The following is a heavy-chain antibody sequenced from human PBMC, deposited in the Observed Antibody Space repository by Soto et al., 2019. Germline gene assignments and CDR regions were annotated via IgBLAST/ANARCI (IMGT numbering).Heavy chain of an antibody. Sequence: GGSLRLSCAAFGFTVSGKKYVSFFRQPPGKGLEWVSALYDVDGTYYADSVKGRFTTSSDSSRTIVYLQIHSLRPDDTAVYFCASWQLQEHAYDIWGQGTTVTVSS. V-gene: IGHV3-53*01. CDR2: LYDVDGT. CDR1: GFTVSGKKY. CDR3: ASWQLQEHAYDI. D-gene: IGHD6-13*01. J-gene: IGHJ3*02.